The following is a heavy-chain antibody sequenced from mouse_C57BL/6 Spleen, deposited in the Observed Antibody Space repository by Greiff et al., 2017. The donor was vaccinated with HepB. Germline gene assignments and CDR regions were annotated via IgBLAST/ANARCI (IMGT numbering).Heavy chain of an antibody. CDR2: IYPGDGDT. Sequence: VQRVESGAELVKPGASVKISCKASGYAFSSYWMNWVKQRPGKGLEWIGQIYPGDGDTNYNGKFKGKATLTADKSSSTAYMQLSSLTSEDSAVYFCARDHYYGSTWFAYWGQGTLVTVSA. CDR1: GYAFSSYW. J-gene: IGHJ3*01. V-gene: IGHV1-80*01. CDR3: ARDHYYGSTWFAY. D-gene: IGHD1-1*01.